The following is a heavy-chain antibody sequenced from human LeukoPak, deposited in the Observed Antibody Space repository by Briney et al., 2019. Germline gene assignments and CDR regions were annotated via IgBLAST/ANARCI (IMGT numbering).Heavy chain of an antibody. Sequence: ETLSLTCTVSGGSISSYYWSWVRQAPGKGLEWVSVIYSGGSTYYADSVKGRFTISRDNSKNTLYLQMNSLRAEDTAVYYCASGTTAAIDYWGQGTLVTVSS. CDR2: IYSGGST. J-gene: IGHJ4*02. V-gene: IGHV3-53*01. CDR3: ASGTTAAIDY. CDR1: GGSISSYY. D-gene: IGHD4-17*01.